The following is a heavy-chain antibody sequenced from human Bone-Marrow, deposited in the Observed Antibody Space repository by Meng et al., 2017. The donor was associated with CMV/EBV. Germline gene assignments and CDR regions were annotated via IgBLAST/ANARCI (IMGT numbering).Heavy chain of an antibody. CDR2: ISSSGSTI. J-gene: IGHJ6*02. CDR1: GFTFSDYY. CDR3: ARELPRGGKYYNGMDV. Sequence: GGSLRLSCAASGFTFSDYYMSWIRQAPGKGLEWVSYISSSGSTIYYADSVKGRFTISRDNAKNSLYLQMNSLRAEDTAVYYCARELPRGGKYYNGMDVWGQGTTVTVSS. V-gene: IGHV3-11*04. D-gene: IGHD3-10*01.